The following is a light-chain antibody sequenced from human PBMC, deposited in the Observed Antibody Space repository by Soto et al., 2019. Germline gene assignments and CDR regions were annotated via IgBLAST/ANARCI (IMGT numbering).Light chain of an antibody. J-gene: IGKJ1*01. V-gene: IGKV1-5*03. Sequence: DIQMTQSPSTLSASVGDRVTITCRASQSIRSWLAWYQQRPGKAPKLLIYKASNLESGVPSRFSGSGSGTEFTLTISSLQTDDFATYYCQHYNSYSWTFGQGTKVEIK. CDR2: KAS. CDR3: QHYNSYSWT. CDR1: QSIRSW.